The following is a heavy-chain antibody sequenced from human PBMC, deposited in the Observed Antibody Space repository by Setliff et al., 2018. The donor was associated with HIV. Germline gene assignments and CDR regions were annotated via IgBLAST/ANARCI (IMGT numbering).Heavy chain of an antibody. J-gene: IGHJ5*02. Sequence: SETLSLTCSVSGGSLQGYYWSWIRQPAGKGLQWIGRIYTNGNTNYNPSLKSRVTISVDASKNQFSLRLSSVTAADTAVYYCARGFLRSRRRWFDPWGQGTLVTVSS. CDR3: ARGFLRSRRRWFDP. V-gene: IGHV4-4*07. D-gene: IGHD4-17*01. CDR1: GGSLQGYY. CDR2: IYTNGNT.